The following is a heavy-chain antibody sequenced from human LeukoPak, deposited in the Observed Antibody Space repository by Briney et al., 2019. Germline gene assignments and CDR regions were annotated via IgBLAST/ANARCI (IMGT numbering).Heavy chain of an antibody. V-gene: IGHV4-59*01. D-gene: IGHD2-2*01. CDR3: ARSRSSLNDAFDI. CDR1: GGSISSYY. CDR2: IYYSGST. J-gene: IGHJ3*02. Sequence: SETLSLTCTVSGGSISSYYWSWIRQPPRKGLEWIGYIYYSGSTNYNPSLKSRVTISVDMSKNQFSLKLSSVTAADTAVYYCARSRSSLNDAFDIWGQGTMVTVSS.